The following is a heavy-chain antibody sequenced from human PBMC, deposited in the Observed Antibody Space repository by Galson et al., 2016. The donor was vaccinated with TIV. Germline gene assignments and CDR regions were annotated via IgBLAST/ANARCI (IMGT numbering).Heavy chain of an antibody. CDR3: ARATPSVFGIIMTLDS. J-gene: IGHJ4*02. Sequence: CAISGDSVSSTSAAWNWIRQSPSRGLEWLGRTYDRSTWYNDYAASLKRRITINPDTSRNQFSLQLTSVTPEDAAVYYCARATPSVFGIIMTLDSWGQGTLVTVSS. V-gene: IGHV6-1*01. CDR2: TYDRSTWYN. CDR1: GDSVSSTSAA. D-gene: IGHD3-16*01.